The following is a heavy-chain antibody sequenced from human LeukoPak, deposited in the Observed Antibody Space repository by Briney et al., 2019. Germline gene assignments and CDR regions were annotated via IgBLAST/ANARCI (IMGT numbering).Heavy chain of an antibody. J-gene: IGHJ4*02. Sequence: GGSLRLSCAASGFTFDNYAMHWVRQAPGKGLEWVSGISWNSGSIGYADSVKGRFTISTDNAKNSLYLQLNSLRAEDMAVYYCAKDMASTMAGGNYFDYWGQGTLVTVSS. CDR3: AKDMASTMAGGNYFDY. D-gene: IGHD6-19*01. CDR2: ISWNSGSI. V-gene: IGHV3-9*03. CDR1: GFTFDNYA.